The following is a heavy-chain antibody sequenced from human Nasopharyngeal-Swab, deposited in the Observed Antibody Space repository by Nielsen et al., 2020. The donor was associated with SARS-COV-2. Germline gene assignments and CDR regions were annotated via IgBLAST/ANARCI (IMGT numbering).Heavy chain of an antibody. V-gene: IGHV4-39*01. CDR2: IYYSGST. CDR3: ARHGTTVTRNYAFDI. D-gene: IGHD4-17*01. Sequence: WIRQPPGKGLEWIGSIYYSGSTYYNPSLKSRVTISEDTSKNQFSLKLSSVTAADTAVYYCARHGTTVTRNYAFDIWGQGTMVTVSS. J-gene: IGHJ3*02.